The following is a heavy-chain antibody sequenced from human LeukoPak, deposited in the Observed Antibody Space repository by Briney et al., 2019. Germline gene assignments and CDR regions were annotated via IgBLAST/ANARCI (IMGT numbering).Heavy chain of an antibody. J-gene: IGHJ2*01. D-gene: IGHD3-22*01. CDR2: IYYSGST. Sequence: SQTLSLTCTVSGGSLSSGDYYWSWIRQPPGKGLEWIGYIYYSGSTYYNPSLKSRVTISVDTSKNQFSLKLSSVTAADTAVYYCARDYYDSSGYYPFGYFDLWGRGTLVTVSS. V-gene: IGHV4-30-4*01. CDR1: GGSLSSGDYY. CDR3: ARDYYDSSGYYPFGYFDL.